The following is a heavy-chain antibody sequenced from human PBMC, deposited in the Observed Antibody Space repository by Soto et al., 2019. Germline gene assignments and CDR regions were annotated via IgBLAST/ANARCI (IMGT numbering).Heavy chain of an antibody. CDR1: GYTFTSYA. J-gene: IGHJ3*02. CDR2: INAGNGNT. CDR3: AREGRITIFGMVNDAFDI. V-gene: IGHV1-3*01. D-gene: IGHD3-3*01. Sequence: ASVKVSCKASGYTFTSYAMHWVRQAPGQRLEWMGWINAGNGNTKYSQKFQGRVTITRDTSASTAYMELSSLRSEDTAVYYCAREGRITIFGMVNDAFDIWGQGTMVTVSS.